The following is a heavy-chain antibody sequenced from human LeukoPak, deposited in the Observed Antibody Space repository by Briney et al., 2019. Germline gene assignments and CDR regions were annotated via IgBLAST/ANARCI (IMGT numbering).Heavy chain of an antibody. CDR1: GFTFSSYS. J-gene: IGHJ4*02. V-gene: IGHV3-21*01. Sequence: AGGSLRLSCAASGFTFSSYSMNWVRQAPGKGLEWVSSISSSSSYIYYADSVKGRFTISRDNAKNSLYLQMNSLRAEDTAVYYCAREYYDSSGYYYFEGAVDYWGQGTLVTVSS. CDR3: AREYYDSSGYYYFEGAVDY. CDR2: ISSSSSYI. D-gene: IGHD3-22*01.